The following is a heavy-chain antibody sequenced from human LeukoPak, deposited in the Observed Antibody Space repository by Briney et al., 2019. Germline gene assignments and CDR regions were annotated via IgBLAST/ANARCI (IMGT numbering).Heavy chain of an antibody. CDR2: IKQDGGGI. CDR1: GFMFSGYW. CDR3: ARGTNLDY. V-gene: IGHV3-7*01. J-gene: IGHJ4*02. Sequence: PGGSLRLSCAASGFMFSGYWMSWVRQAPGKGLEWAANIKQDGGGIYYVDSVKGRFTISRDNAKNSLYLQMNSLRAEDTAVYYCARGTNLDYCGQGALVIVSS. D-gene: IGHD2-8*01.